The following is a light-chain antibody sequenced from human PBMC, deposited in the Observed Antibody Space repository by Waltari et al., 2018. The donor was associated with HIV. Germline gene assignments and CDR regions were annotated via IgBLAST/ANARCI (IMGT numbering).Light chain of an antibody. CDR3: QVWDSSSDHGV. CDR1: KIGSKS. J-gene: IGLJ2*01. Sequence: SYVLTQPPSVSVAPGQTARITCGGNKIGSKSVHWYQQKTGQAPVLVVYDDSDRPSGIPERFSGSNAGNTATLTISRVEAGDEADYYWQVWDSSSDHGVCGGGTKLTGL. CDR2: DDS. V-gene: IGLV3-21*02.